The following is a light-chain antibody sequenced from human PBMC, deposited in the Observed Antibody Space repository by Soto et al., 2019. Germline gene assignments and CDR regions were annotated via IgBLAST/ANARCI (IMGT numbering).Light chain of an antibody. CDR3: QQVESYPST. J-gene: IGKJ4*01. CDR1: QGISSF. V-gene: IGKV1-9*01. CDR2: AAS. Sequence: IQLTQTPSSLSASVGDRVTITCRASQGISSFLAWYQQKLGKAPKLLIYAASSLQSGVPSRFSGSGFGTDFTLTITSLQPEDFATYYCQQVESYPSTFGGGTKVEMK.